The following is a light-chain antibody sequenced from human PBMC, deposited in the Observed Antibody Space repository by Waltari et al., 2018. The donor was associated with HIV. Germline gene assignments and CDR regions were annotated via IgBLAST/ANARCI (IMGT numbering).Light chain of an antibody. V-gene: IGKV3-15*01. Sequence: EIVMTQSQATLSVSQGERATLSCRASQSVSNNLAWYQQKPGQAPRLLIYGPSTRATGTPARFSASGSGTEFTLTISSLQSEDFAIYYCQQYNEWPRTFGQGTKVEIK. J-gene: IGKJ1*01. CDR3: QQYNEWPRT. CDR1: QSVSNN. CDR2: GPS.